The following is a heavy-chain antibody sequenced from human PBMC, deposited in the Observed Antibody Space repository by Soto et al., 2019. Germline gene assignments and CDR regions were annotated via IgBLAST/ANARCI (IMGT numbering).Heavy chain of an antibody. CDR2: SRDKPQGYST. D-gene: IGHD3-22*01. V-gene: IGHV3-72*01. Sequence: PGGSLRLSCAGSGFTLSYHYIDWVRQSPGKGLEWVGRSRDKPQGYSTAYAASVKGRFTTSRDESKNSAYLQMNSLKTEDTAVYYCVRATYFSDSSGYTRCLDYWSQGTLVTVSS. J-gene: IGHJ4*02. CDR1: GFTLSYHY. CDR3: VRATYFSDSSGYTRCLDY.